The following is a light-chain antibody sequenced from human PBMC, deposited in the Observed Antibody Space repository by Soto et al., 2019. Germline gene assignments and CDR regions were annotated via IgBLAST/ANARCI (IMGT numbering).Light chain of an antibody. CDR2: GNS. CDR1: NSNIGAGFD. CDR3: QSYDRSLSGYVV. J-gene: IGLJ2*01. Sequence: QSVLTQPPSVSGAPGQRVTISCTGSNSNIGAGFDVHWYQQLPGTAPKLLIYGNSNRPSGVPDRFSGSKSGTSASLAITGLQAEDEASYYCQSYDRSLSGYVVFGGGTKLTVL. V-gene: IGLV1-40*01.